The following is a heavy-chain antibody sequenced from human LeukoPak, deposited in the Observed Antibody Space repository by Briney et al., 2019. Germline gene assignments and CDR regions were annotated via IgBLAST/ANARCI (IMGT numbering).Heavy chain of an antibody. Sequence: ASVKVSCKASGYTFTSYGISWVRQAPGQGLEWMGWISAYNGNTNYAQKLQGRVTMTTDTSTSTAYMELRSLRSDDTDVYYCARVRTRDGYNPLAYWRQGSLVTVSS. D-gene: IGHD5-24*01. CDR2: ISAYNGNT. V-gene: IGHV1-18*01. CDR1: GYTFTSYG. J-gene: IGHJ4*02. CDR3: ARVRTRDGYNPLAY.